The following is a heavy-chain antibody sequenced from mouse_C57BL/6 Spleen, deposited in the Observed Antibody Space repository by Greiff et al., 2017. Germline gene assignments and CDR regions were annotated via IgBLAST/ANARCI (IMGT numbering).Heavy chain of an antibody. CDR3: ARLYYDSLDY. D-gene: IGHD2-4*01. Sequence: QVQLQQPGAELVKPGASVKMSCKASGYTFTSYWITWVKQRPGQGLEWIGDIYPGSGSTNYNEKFKSKATLTVATSSSPAYMQLSILTSEDSAVYYCARLYYDSLDYWGQGTTLTVSS. CDR2: IYPGSGST. J-gene: IGHJ2*01. CDR1: GYTFTSYW. V-gene: IGHV1-55*01.